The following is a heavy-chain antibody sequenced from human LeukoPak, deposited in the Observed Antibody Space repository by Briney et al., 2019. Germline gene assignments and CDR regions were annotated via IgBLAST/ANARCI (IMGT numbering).Heavy chain of an antibody. Sequence: GGSLRLSCAASVFTFSSYGMHWVRQAPGKGLEWVAVIWYDGSNKYYGDSVKGRFTISRDNSKNTLYLQMNSLRAEDTAVYYCARELSGDQKDYYYYYGMDVWGQGNTVTVSS. CDR3: ARELSGDQKDYYYYYGMDV. CDR1: VFTFSSYG. D-gene: IGHD4-17*01. CDR2: IWYDGSNK. J-gene: IGHJ6*02. V-gene: IGHV3-33*01.